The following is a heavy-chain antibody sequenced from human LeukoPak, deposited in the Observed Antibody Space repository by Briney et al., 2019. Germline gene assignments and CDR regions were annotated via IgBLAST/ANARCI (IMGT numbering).Heavy chain of an antibody. CDR2: IIPIFGTA. V-gene: IGHV1-69*13. D-gene: IGHD3-10*01. CDR3: ARSSKLVRGVRYFYYGMDV. Sequence: GASVKVSCKASGGTFSSYAISWVRQAPGQGLEWIGGIIPIFGTANYAQKFQGRVTITADESTSTAYMELSSLRSEDTAVYYCARSSKLVRGVRYFYYGMDVWGQGTTVTVSS. CDR1: GGTFSSYA. J-gene: IGHJ6*02.